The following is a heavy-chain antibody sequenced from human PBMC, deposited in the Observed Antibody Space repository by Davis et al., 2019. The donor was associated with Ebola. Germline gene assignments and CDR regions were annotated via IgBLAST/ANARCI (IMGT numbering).Heavy chain of an antibody. CDR3: AKDRTRTTGAYNWFDP. CDR2: LNPNSGNT. CDR1: GYTFTNYD. D-gene: IGHD4-17*01. Sequence: ASVKVSCKTSGYTFTNYDINWVRQATGQGLEWMGWLNPNSGNTDSTHKFQGRLTMTKNISIGTAYMELSTLTSEDTAVYYCAKDRTRTTGAYNWFDPWGQGTLVTVSS. J-gene: IGHJ5*02. V-gene: IGHV1-8*01.